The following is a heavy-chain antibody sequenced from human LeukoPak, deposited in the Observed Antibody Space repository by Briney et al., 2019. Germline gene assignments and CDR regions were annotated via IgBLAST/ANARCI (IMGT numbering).Heavy chain of an antibody. CDR3: ARRRYYDSKGYFDY. Sequence: GGSLRLSCAASGFTVSSNYMSWLRQAPGKGLEGVSVIYSGGSTYYADSVKGRFTISRDNSKNSLYLQMNSLRAEDTAVYYCARRRYYDSKGYFDYWGQGTLVTVSS. CDR1: GFTVSSNY. V-gene: IGHV3-66*04. J-gene: IGHJ4*02. D-gene: IGHD3-22*01. CDR2: IYSGGST.